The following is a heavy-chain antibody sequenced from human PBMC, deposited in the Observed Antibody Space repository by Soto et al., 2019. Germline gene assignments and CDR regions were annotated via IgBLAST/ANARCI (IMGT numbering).Heavy chain of an antibody. CDR1: GGTFSNSA. D-gene: IGHD3-3*02. V-gene: IGHV1-69*12. CDR2: IIPIFRTP. CDR3: ATDRDRPQLGGNYYYILDV. Sequence: QVQLEQSGAGVKKPGSSVTVSCKASGGTFSNSAISWVRQAPGQGLEWMGGIIPIFRTPDYAQKFQGRVTVTADESTSTAYMELSGLRSDDTAVYYCATDRDRPQLGGNYYYILDVWGQGTTVTVSS. J-gene: IGHJ6*02.